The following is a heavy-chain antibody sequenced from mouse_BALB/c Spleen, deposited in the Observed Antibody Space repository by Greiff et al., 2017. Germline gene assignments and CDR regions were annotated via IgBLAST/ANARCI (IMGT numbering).Heavy chain of an antibody. CDR2: ISSGSSTI. V-gene: IGHV5-17*02. Sequence: EVKLQESGGGLVQPGGSRKLSCAASGFTFSSFGMHWVRQAPEKGLEWVAYISSGSSTIYYADTVKGRFTISRDNPKNTLFLQMTSLRSEDTAMYYCARSARATYYFDYWGQGTTLTVSS. J-gene: IGHJ2*01. CDR1: GFTFSSFG. D-gene: IGHD3-1*01. CDR3: ARSARATYYFDY.